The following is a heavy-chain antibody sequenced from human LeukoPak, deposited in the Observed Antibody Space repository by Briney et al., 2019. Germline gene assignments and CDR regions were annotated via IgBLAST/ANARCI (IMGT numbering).Heavy chain of an antibody. V-gene: IGHV3-48*01. CDR2: ISSSSSTI. D-gene: IGHD3-16*02. Sequence: PGGSLRLSCAASGFTFSSYSMNWVRQAPGKGLEWVSYISSSSSTIYYADSVKGRFTISRDNAKNSLYLQMNSLRAEDTAVYYRATGLLYGGDYFDYWGQGTLVTVSS. J-gene: IGHJ4*02. CDR3: ATGLLYGGDYFDY. CDR1: GFTFSSYS.